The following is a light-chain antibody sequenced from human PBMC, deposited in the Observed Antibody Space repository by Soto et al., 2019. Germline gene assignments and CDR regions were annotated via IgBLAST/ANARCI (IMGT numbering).Light chain of an antibody. Sequence: QSALTQPASVSASPGQSITISCTGTSSDVGVYNYVSWYQQYPGKAPKIMIYDVSKRPSGVPDRFSGSKSDNTASLTISGLQAEDEADYYCCSYAGSYTFVFGIGTKLTVL. V-gene: IGLV2-11*01. CDR2: DVS. J-gene: IGLJ1*01. CDR3: CSYAGSYTFV. CDR1: SSDVGVYNY.